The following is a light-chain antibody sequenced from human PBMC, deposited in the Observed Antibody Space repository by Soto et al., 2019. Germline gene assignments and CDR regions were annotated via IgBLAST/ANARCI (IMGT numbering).Light chain of an antibody. CDR3: RSYTGSIRV. CDR2: EVS. CDR1: SSDVGGYNY. J-gene: IGLJ3*02. V-gene: IGLV2-14*01. Sequence: QSALTQPASVSGSPGQSITISCTGTSSDVGGYNYVSWYQQHPGKAPKLMIYEVSKRPSGVSNRFSGSKSGNTASLTISGLQAEDEADYYCRSYTGSIRVFGGGTKLTVL.